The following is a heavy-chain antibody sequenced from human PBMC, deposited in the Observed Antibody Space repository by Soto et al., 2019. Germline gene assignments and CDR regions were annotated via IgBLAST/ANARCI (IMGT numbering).Heavy chain of an antibody. D-gene: IGHD3-10*01. CDR3: ARRSGSPGYFDY. J-gene: IGHJ4*02. Sequence: SQTLSLTCGISGDCVSSNSAVWNWIRQSPSRGLEWLGRTYYRSKWYIDSALSVKSRITINPDTSKNQFSLQLNSVTPEDTAVYYCARRSGSPGYFDYWGQGALVTVSS. CDR1: GDCVSSNSAV. CDR2: TYYRSKWYI. V-gene: IGHV6-1*01.